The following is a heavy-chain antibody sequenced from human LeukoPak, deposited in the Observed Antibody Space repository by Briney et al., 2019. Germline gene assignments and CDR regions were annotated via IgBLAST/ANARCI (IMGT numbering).Heavy chain of an antibody. Sequence: SETLSLTCAIYDASFSGYYWSWIRQPPGKELEWMGEIHPSGSPSYNPSLESRTIISVDASKNQFSLILNSVTAADTALYFCSRGGDASKAGKYWGQGALVTVSS. CDR3: SRGGDASKAGKY. CDR2: IHPSGSP. CDR1: DASFSGYY. V-gene: IGHV4-34*01. D-gene: IGHD3-10*01. J-gene: IGHJ4*02.